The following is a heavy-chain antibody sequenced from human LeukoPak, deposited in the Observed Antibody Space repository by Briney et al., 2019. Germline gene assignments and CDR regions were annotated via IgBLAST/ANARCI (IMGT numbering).Heavy chain of an antibody. CDR3: ARDSVGATSPLDY. V-gene: IGHV1-18*01. Sequence: GASVKVSCKASGGTFSSYAISWVRQAPGQGLEWMGWISVYNGDTKFAQKLQGRVTLTTDTSTSTAYMEVKRLRYDDTAVYYCARDSVGATSPLDYWGQGTLVTVSS. J-gene: IGHJ4*02. CDR1: GGTFSSYA. CDR2: ISVYNGDT. D-gene: IGHD1-26*01.